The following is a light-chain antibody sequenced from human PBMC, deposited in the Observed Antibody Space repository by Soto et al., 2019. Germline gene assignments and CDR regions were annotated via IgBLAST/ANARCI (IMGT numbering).Light chain of an antibody. V-gene: IGKV1-5*01. CDR2: DAS. J-gene: IGKJ1*01. CDR3: QEYSSYSPA. Sequence: DIQMTQSPSTLSASVGDRVTITCRASQSISSWLAWYQQKPGKAPKFLIYDASSLESGDPSRLSGSGSGTEFTLTISSLQPDDFATYYCQEYSSYSPAFGQGTRWISN. CDR1: QSISSW.